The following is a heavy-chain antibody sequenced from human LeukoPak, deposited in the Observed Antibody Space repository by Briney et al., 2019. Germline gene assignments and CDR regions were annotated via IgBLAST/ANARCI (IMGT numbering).Heavy chain of an antibody. D-gene: IGHD3-10*01. CDR2: ISYDGSNK. CDR1: GFTFSSYA. CDR3: ARDPVYYGSGSYSRFDP. V-gene: IGHV3-30*04. Sequence: GRSLRLSCAASGFTFSSYAMHWVRQAPGKGLEWVAVISYDGSNKYYADSVEGRFTISRDNSKNTLYLQMNSLRAEDTAVYYCARDPVYYGSGSYSRFDPWGQGTLVTVSS. J-gene: IGHJ5*02.